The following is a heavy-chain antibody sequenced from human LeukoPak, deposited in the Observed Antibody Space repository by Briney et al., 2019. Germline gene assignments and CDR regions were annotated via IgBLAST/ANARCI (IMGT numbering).Heavy chain of an antibody. CDR1: GFTFSSYA. CDR3: AKGRSGIAAAGLNY. V-gene: IGHV3-23*01. Sequence: PGGSLRLSCAASGFTFSSYAMSWVRQAPGKGLEGVSAISGSGGSTYYADSVKGRFTISRDNSKNTLYLQMNSLRAEDTAVYYCAKGRSGIAAAGLNYWGQGTLVTVSS. D-gene: IGHD6-13*01. CDR2: ISGSGGST. J-gene: IGHJ4*02.